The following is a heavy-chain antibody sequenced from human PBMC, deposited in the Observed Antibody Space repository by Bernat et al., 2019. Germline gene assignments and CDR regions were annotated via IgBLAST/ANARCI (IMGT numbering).Heavy chain of an antibody. CDR2: VDWDDDK. CDR1: GFSLSTSGMR. D-gene: IGHD6-19*01. CDR3: ARMGVVVSGTVYFDY. Sequence: QVTLKESGPALVKPTQTLTLTCTFSGFSLSTSGMRVSWIRQPPGKALEWLARVDWDDDKFYSTSLRTRLTISKDTSKNQVVLTMTNMDPVDTATYYRARMGVVVSGTVYFDYWGQGALVTVSS. J-gene: IGHJ4*02. V-gene: IGHV2-70*04.